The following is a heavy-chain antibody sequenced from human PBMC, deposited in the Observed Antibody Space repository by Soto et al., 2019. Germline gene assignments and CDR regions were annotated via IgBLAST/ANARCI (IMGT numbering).Heavy chain of an antibody. Sequence: SETLSLTCAVYVGSFSGYYWSWIRQPPGKGLEWIWEINHSGSTNYNPSLKSRVTISVDTSKNTLYLQMNSLRAEDTAVYYCARDHVEDTKISQPDYWGQGTLVTVSS. J-gene: IGHJ4*02. CDR2: INHSGST. V-gene: IGHV4-34*01. D-gene: IGHD3-16*01. CDR1: VGSFSGYY. CDR3: ARDHVEDTKISQPDY.